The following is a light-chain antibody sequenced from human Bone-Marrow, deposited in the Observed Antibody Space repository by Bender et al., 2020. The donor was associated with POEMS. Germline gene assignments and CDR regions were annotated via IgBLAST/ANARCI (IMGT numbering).Light chain of an antibody. CDR2: DVS. CDR3: SSYTTSSTPWA. CDR1: SSDIGRYNY. V-gene: IGLV2-14*03. Sequence: QSALTQPASMSGSPGQSITISCTGTSSDIGRYNYVSWYQQHPGTVPKLIIYDVSHRPSGISHRFSASKSGNTASLTISGLQAEDEADYYCSSYTTSSTPWAFGGGTKVTVL. J-gene: IGLJ3*02.